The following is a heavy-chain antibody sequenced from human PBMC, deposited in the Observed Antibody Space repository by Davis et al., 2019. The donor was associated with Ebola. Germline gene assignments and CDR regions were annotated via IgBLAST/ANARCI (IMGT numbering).Heavy chain of an antibody. V-gene: IGHV3-48*03. CDR2: ISSSGSTI. CDR1: GFTFSSYE. CDR3: ARAMRIWFGELLYGDYFDY. Sequence: GGSLRLSCAASGFTFSSYEMNWVRQAPGKGLEWVSYISSSGSTIYYADSVKGRFTISRDNAKNSLYLQMNSLRAEDTAVYYCARAMRIWFGELLYGDYFDYWGQGTLVTVSS. J-gene: IGHJ4*02. D-gene: IGHD3-10*01.